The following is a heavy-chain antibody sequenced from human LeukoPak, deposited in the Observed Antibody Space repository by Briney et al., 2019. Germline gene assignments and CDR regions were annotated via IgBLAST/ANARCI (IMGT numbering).Heavy chain of an antibody. V-gene: IGHV4-4*07. D-gene: IGHD3-3*01. Sequence: SETLSLTCTVSGGSISSYYWSWIRQPAGKGLEWIGRIYTSGSTNYNPSLKSRVTMSVDTSKNQFSLKLSSVTAADTAVYYCARVLRFLEWLPSWSDPWGQGTLVTVSS. CDR1: GGSISSYY. CDR3: ARVLRFLEWLPSWSDP. CDR2: IYTSGST. J-gene: IGHJ5*02.